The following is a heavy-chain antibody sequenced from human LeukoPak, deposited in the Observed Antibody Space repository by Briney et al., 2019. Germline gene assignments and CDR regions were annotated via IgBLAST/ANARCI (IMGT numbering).Heavy chain of an antibody. D-gene: IGHD2-2*01. CDR1: GFTFSSYG. V-gene: IGHV3-30*18. Sequence: GRSLRLSCAASGFTFSSYGMHWVRQAPGKGLEWAAVISYDGSNKYYADSVKGRFTISRDNSKNTLYLQMDSLRAEDTAVYYCAKEYCSSTSCLSYYYYYYGMDVWGQGTTVTVSS. J-gene: IGHJ6*02. CDR3: AKEYCSSTSCLSYYYYYYGMDV. CDR2: ISYDGSNK.